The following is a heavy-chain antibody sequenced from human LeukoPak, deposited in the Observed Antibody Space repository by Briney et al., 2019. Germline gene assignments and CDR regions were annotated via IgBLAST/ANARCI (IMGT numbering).Heavy chain of an antibody. CDR2: IYYSGST. D-gene: IGHD2-21*01. CDR1: GGSISSYY. V-gene: IGHV4-59*01. CDR3: ARDCGGDCSDAFDI. Sequence: SETLSLTCTVPGGSISSYYWSWIRQPPGKGLEWIGYIYYSGSTNYNPSLKSRVTISVDTSKNQFSLKLSSVTAADTAVYYCARDCGGDCSDAFDIWGQGTMVTVSS. J-gene: IGHJ3*02.